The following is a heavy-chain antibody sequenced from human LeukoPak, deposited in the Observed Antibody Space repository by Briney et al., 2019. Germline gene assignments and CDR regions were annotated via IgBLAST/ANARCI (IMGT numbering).Heavy chain of an antibody. J-gene: IGHJ3*02. CDR1: GFTFDDYA. Sequence: GGSLRLSCAASGFTFDDYAMHWVRQAPGKGLEWVSGISWNSGSIGYADSVKGRFTISRDNAKNSLHLQMNSLRAEDTALYYCAKDIGSGSYYPRWSAFDIWGQGTMVTVSS. V-gene: IGHV3-9*01. D-gene: IGHD3-10*01. CDR3: AKDIGSGSYYPRWSAFDI. CDR2: ISWNSGSI.